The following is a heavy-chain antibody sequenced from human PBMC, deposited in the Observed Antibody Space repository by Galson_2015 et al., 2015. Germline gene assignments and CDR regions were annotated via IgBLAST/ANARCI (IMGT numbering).Heavy chain of an antibody. D-gene: IGHD4-23*01. J-gene: IGHJ4*02. V-gene: IGHV3-49*03. Sequence: SLRLSCAASGFTFGDYAMSWFRQAPGKGLEWVGFIRSKAYGGTTEYAASVKGRFTISRDDSKSIAYLQMNSLKTEDTAVYYCTRLVTVVTSKFDYWGQGTLVTVSS. CDR3: TRLVTVVTSKFDY. CDR2: IRSKAYGGTT. CDR1: GFTFGDYA.